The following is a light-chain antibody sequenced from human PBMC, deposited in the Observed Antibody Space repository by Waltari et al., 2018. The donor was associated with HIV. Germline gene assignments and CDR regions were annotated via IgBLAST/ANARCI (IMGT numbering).Light chain of an antibody. J-gene: IGKJ4*01. CDR2: GAS. CDR3: QQYGSSPLT. CDR1: QSVSSDY. Sequence: EIVLTQSPGTLSLSPGDRATLSCRASQSVSSDYLAWYQQKPGQAPRLLSYGASSRGTGIPDRFSGSGSGPDFTLTISRLEPEDFAVYYCQQYGSSPLTFGGGTKVEIK. V-gene: IGKV3-20*01.